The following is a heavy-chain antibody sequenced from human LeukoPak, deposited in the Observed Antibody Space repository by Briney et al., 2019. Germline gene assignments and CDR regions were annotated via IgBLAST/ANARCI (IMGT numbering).Heavy chain of an antibody. CDR1: GYTFTGYY. CDR2: INTNTGNP. J-gene: IGHJ4*02. V-gene: IGHV7-4-1*02. CDR3: ARSDSNFPGDY. Sequence: ASVKVSCKASGYTFTGYYMHWVRQAPGQGLEWMGWINTNTGNPTYAQGFTGRFVFSLDTSVSTAYLQISSLKAEDTAVYYCARSDSNFPGDYWGQGTLVTVSS. D-gene: IGHD4/OR15-4a*01.